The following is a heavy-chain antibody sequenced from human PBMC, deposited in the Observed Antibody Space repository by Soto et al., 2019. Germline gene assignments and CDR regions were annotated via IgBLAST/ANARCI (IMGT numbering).Heavy chain of an antibody. CDR2: ISSSGSTI. CDR3: ARGTESYYDSSGYYYGSRYGMDV. V-gene: IGHV3-11*01. Sequence: PGGSLRLSCAASGFTFSDYYMSWIRQAPGKGLEWVSYISSSGSTIYYADSVKGRFTISRDNAKNSLYLQMNSLRAEDTAVYYCARGTESYYDSSGYYYGSRYGMDVWGQGTTVTVSS. D-gene: IGHD3-22*01. J-gene: IGHJ6*02. CDR1: GFTFSDYY.